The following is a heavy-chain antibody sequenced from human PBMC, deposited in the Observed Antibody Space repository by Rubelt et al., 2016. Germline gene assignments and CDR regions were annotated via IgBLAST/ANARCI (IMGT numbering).Heavy chain of an antibody. CDR2: IYHSGST. V-gene: IGHV4-38-2*02. CDR3: ARDGSLVVPATTEY. J-gene: IGHJ4*02. Sequence: GELQESGPGLVKPSETLSLTCTVSGYSISSGYYWGWIRQPPGKGLEWIGSIYHSGSTYYNPSLKSRVTISVDTSKNQFSLKLSSVTAADTAVYYCARDGSLVVPATTEYWGQGTLVTVSS. CDR1: GYSISSGYY. D-gene: IGHD2-2*01.